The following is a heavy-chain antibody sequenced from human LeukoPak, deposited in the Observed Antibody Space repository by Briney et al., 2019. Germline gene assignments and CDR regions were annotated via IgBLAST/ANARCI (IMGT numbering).Heavy chain of an antibody. V-gene: IGHV3-30*18. Sequence: GGSLRLSCAGSGFTLSRYDMHWVRQAPGKGLEWVAGISFDGSKKFYGDPVKDRFTISRDNSKTTVYLQMNSLTTEDTAAYFCANGLVGPTSAEYEYWGQGTLVTVSS. D-gene: IGHD1-26*01. CDR3: ANGLVGPTSAEYEY. CDR2: ISFDGSKK. J-gene: IGHJ4*02. CDR1: GFTLSRYD.